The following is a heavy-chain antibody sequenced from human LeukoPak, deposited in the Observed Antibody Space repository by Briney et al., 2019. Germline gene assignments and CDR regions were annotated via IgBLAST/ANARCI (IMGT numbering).Heavy chain of an antibody. CDR2: IKQDESEK. D-gene: IGHD1-1*01. CDR3: ANFPHLEPTYLDS. CDR1: GFTFSSDW. Sequence: GGSLRLSCVVSGFTFSSDWMSWVRQAPGKGLEWVANIKQDESEKYYVDSVKGRFIVSRDNAKNSLYLQMNSLRVEDTAVYYCANFPHLEPTYLDSWGQGILVSVSP. J-gene: IGHJ4*02. V-gene: IGHV3-7*01.